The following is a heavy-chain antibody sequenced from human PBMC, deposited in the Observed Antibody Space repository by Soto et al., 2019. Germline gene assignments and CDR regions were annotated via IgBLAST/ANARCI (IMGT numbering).Heavy chain of an antibody. CDR1: GDSVSSNSAA. J-gene: IGHJ6*02. CDR3: ARVATGTEPRGDYYYGMDV. D-gene: IGHD1-1*01. Sequence: PSQTLSLTCAISGDSVSSNSAAWNWISQSPSRGLEWLGRTYYRSKWYNDYAVSVKSRITINPDTSKNQFSLQLNSVTPEDTAVYYCARVATGTEPRGDYYYGMDVWGQGTTVTVSS. V-gene: IGHV6-1*01. CDR2: TYYRSKWYN.